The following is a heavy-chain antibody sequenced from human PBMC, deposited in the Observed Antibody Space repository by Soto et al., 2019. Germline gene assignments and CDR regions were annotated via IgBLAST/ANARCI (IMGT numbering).Heavy chain of an antibody. CDR2: IYYSGST. J-gene: IGHJ4*02. V-gene: IGHV4-59*08. CDR3: ARHPAYSSSSAY. CDR1: GGSISSYY. D-gene: IGHD6-6*01. Sequence: SETLSLTCTVSGGSISSYYWSWIRQPPGKGLEWIGYIYYSGSTNYNPSLKSRVTISVDTSKNQFSLKLSSVTAADTAVYYCARHPAYSSSSAYWGQGTLVTVSS.